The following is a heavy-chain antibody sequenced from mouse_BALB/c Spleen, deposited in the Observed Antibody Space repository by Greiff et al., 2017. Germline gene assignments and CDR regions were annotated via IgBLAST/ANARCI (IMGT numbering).Heavy chain of an antibody. V-gene: IGHV1-5*01. Sequence: EVQLQQSGTVLARPGASVKMSCKASGYSFTSYWMHWVKQRPGQGLEWIGAIYPGNSDTSYNQKFKGKAKLTAVTSASTAYMELSSLTNEDSAVYYCTRYRVTMITTFDYWGQGTTLTVSS. CDR2: IYPGNSDT. CDR1: GYSFTSYW. CDR3: TRYRVTMITTFDY. D-gene: IGHD2-4*01. J-gene: IGHJ2*01.